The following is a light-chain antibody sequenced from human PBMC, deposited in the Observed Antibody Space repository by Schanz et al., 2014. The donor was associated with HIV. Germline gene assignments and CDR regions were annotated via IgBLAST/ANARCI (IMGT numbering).Light chain of an antibody. J-gene: IGLJ1*01. CDR2: DVS. Sequence: QSALTQPASVSGSPGQSITISCTGTSSDVGSYNYVSWYQQHPGKAPKLIIYDVSNRPSEISYRFSGSKSGHAASLTISGLQADDEADYYCSSFTSSFTDVFGTGTKLTVL. CDR1: SSDVGSYNY. V-gene: IGLV2-14*03. CDR3: SSFTSSFTDV.